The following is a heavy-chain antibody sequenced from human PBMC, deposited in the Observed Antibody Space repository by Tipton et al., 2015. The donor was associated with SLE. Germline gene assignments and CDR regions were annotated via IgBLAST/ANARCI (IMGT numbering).Heavy chain of an antibody. CDR3: ARGRPRHYDFWCGYYPFDY. D-gene: IGHD3-3*01. V-gene: IGHV3-20*04. Sequence: SLRLSCAASGFTFDDYGMSWVRQAPGKGLEWVSSINWSGGSTGYADSVKGRFTISRDNAKNSLYLQMNSLRAEDTALYYCARGRPRHYDFWCGYYPFDYWGQGTLVTVSS. CDR2: INWSGGST. CDR1: GFTFDDYG. J-gene: IGHJ4*02.